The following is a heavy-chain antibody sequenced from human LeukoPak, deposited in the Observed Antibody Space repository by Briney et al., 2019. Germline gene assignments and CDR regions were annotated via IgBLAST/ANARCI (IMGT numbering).Heavy chain of an antibody. CDR2: IYHSGST. V-gene: IGHV4-39*07. CDR3: ARGRYCSADICSGGDAFDI. D-gene: IGHD2-15*01. J-gene: IGHJ3*02. CDR1: GGSIRRADYY. Sequence: SETLSLTCTVSGGSIRRADYYWAWIRQSPGKGLEWIGSIYHSGSTYYNPSLQSRVTKSVDTSKNQFSLKLSSVTAADTAVYYCARGRYCSADICSGGDAFDIWGQGTMVSVSS.